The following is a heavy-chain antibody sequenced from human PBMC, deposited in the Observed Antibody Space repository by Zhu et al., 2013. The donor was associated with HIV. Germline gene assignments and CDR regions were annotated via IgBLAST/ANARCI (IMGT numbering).Heavy chain of an antibody. D-gene: IGHD2-8*02. CDR1: GYTFTHYG. V-gene: IGHV1-8*03. J-gene: IGHJ3*02. CDR3: ARSRGYCTGIKCQSDAFDI. Sequence: QVQVVQSGPEVKKPGASVKVSCKASGYTFTHYGITWVRQVPGQGLEWMAWMNPKSGNTGYAQNFQGRVTITRNTSISTAYMELSSLKSEDTAVYFCARSRGYCTGIKCQSDAFDIWGQGSMVTVSS. CDR2: MNPKSGNT.